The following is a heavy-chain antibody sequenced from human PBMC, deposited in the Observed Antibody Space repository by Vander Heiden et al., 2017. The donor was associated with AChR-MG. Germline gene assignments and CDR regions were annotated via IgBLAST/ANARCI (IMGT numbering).Heavy chain of an antibody. V-gene: IGHV3-53*01. J-gene: IGHJ6*02. CDR3: ARGGFASVRESNYGMDV. CDR1: GFTVSSNY. CDR2: IYSGGST. D-gene: IGHD3-10*01. Sequence: EVQLVESGGGLIQPGGSLRLSCAASGFTVSSNYMSWVRPAPGKGLEWVTVIYSGGSTNYADSVKGRFTISRDNSKNTLYLQMNSLRAEDTAVYYCARGGFASVRESNYGMDVWGQGTTVTVSS.